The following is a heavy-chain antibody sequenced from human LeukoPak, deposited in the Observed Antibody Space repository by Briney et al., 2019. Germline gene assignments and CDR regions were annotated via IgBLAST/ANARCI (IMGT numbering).Heavy chain of an antibody. CDR1: GFSFSSNA. CDR2: ISTSGVNT. Sequence: GGSLRLSCAGSGFSFSSNALSWVRQAPGKGLEWVSAISTSGVNTYHADSVRGRFTISRDNSKNTLYLQMNTLRAEDTAVYYCATTKQARRYFDYWGQGTLVTVSS. CDR3: ATTKQARRYFDY. J-gene: IGHJ4*02. D-gene: IGHD1-1*01. V-gene: IGHV3-23*01.